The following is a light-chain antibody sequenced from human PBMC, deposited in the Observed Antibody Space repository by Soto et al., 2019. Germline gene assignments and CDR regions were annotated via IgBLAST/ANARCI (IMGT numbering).Light chain of an antibody. CDR2: EVF. CDR1: GRDIGAYIF. Sequence: QSVLTQPASVSGSPGQSITISCSGTGRDIGAYIFVSWYQQHPGKAPKLLLYEVFNRPSGVSNRFSGPKSGNTASLTISGLQAEDEAEYFCASFTTRTTYVFGTGTKVIVL. CDR3: ASFTTRTTYV. J-gene: IGLJ1*01. V-gene: IGLV2-14*03.